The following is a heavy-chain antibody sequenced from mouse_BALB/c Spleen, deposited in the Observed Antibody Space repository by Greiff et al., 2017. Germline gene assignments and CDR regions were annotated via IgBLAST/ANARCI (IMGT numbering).Heavy chain of an antibody. D-gene: IGHD1-3*01. CDR3: AGGKEGGY. V-gene: IGHV14-3*02. Sequence: SGAELVKPGASVKLSCTASGFNIKDTYMHWVKQRPEQGLEWIGRIDPANGNTKYDPKFQGKATITADTSSNTAYLQLSSLTSEDSAVYYCAGGKEGGYWGQGTTLTVSS. CDR1: GFNIKDTY. J-gene: IGHJ2*01. CDR2: IDPANGNT.